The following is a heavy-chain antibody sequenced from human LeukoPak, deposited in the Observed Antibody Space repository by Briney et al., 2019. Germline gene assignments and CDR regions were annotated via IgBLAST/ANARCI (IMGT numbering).Heavy chain of an antibody. Sequence: PGGSLRLSCAASGFTFSSYSMNWVRQAPGKGLEWVSSISSSSSYIYYADSVKGRFTISRDNAKNSLYLQMNSLRAEDTAVYYCARDVVTMVRGADYYYDGMDVWVQGTTLTVSS. D-gene: IGHD3-10*01. J-gene: IGHJ6*02. CDR2: ISSSSSYI. CDR1: GFTFSSYS. V-gene: IGHV3-21*01. CDR3: ARDVVTMVRGADYYYDGMDV.